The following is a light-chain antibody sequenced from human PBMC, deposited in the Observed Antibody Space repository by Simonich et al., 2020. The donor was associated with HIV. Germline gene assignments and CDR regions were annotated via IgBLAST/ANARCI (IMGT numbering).Light chain of an antibody. CDR1: SIEVGSYNL. V-gene: IGLV2-23*03. Sequence: QSALTQPASVSGSPGQSITISCTGTSIEVGSYNLVSWSQQHPGKAPKIMIYEGSKRPSGVSNRFSGSKSGNTASLTISGLQAEDEADYYCCSYAGSSTFHVVFGGGTKLTVL. CDR2: EGS. J-gene: IGLJ2*01. CDR3: CSYAGSSTFHVV.